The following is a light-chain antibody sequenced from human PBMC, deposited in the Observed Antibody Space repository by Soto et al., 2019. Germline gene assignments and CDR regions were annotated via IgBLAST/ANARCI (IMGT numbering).Light chain of an antibody. CDR3: QQYDKWPPT. J-gene: IGKJ1*01. V-gene: IGKV3-15*01. CDR2: GAS. CDR1: QSVSRI. Sequence: EIVMTQSPATLSVSPGERITLSCRASQSVSRILAWYQQKPGQAPRLLIYGASTRATGIPVRFSGSGSGTEFTLTISSLQSEDFAVYYCQQYDKWPPTFGQGTKVDNK.